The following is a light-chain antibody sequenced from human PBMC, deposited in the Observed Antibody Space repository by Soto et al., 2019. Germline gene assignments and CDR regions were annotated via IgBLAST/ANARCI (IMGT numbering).Light chain of an antibody. CDR2: GAS. J-gene: IGKJ5*01. Sequence: EIVLTQSPGTLSLSPGERATLSCMASQSVSSSYLAWYQQKPGQAPRLLIYGASSRATGIPDRFSGSGSGTDFTLTISRLEPEDFAVYYCQLYGSSPLVTFGQGTRLEIK. CDR1: QSVSSSY. CDR3: QLYGSSPLVT. V-gene: IGKV3-20*01.